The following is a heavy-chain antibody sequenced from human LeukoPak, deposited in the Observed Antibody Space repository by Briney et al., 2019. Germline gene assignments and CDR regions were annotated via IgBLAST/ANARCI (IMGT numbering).Heavy chain of an antibody. CDR2: INPSGGST. V-gene: IGHV1-46*01. Sequence: ASVTVSCKASGYTFTSYYMHWVRQAPGQGLEWMGIINPSGGSTSYAQKFQGRVTMTRDTSTSTVYMELSSLRSEDTAVYYCARDTLLSSYYYYGMDVWGQGTTVTVSS. D-gene: IGHD2-2*01. J-gene: IGHJ6*02. CDR1: GYTFTSYY. CDR3: ARDTLLSSYYYYGMDV.